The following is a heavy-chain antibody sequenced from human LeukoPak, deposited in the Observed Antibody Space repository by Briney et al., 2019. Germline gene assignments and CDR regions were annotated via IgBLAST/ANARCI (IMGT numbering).Heavy chain of an antibody. CDR2: IYYSGST. CDR1: GGSFSGYY. V-gene: IGHV4-34*01. CDR3: ARVLYYYDSSGYSETYYFDY. D-gene: IGHD3-22*01. J-gene: IGHJ4*02. Sequence: PSETLSLTCAVYGGSFSGYYWSWIRQPPGKGLEWIGSIYYSGSTYYNPSLKSRVTISVDTSKNQFSLKLSSATAADTAVYYCARVLYYYDSSGYSETYYFDYWGQGTLVTVSS.